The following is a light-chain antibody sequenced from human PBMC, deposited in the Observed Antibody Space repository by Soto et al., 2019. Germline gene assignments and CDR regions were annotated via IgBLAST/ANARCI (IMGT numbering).Light chain of an antibody. V-gene: IGKV3-15*01. CDR2: GAS. CDR3: QQYNNLPHT. Sequence: EIVMTQSPATLSVSPGERATLSGRASQSVSSNLAWYQQKPGQAPRLLIYGASTTATGIPARFSGSGSGTEFTLTIGSLQSEDFARYNCQQYNNLPHTFGQGTKVEIK. CDR1: QSVSSN. J-gene: IGKJ1*01.